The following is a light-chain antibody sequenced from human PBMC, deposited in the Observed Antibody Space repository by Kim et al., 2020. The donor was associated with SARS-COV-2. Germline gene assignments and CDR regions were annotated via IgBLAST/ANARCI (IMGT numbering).Light chain of an antibody. CDR3: QWDGRSPLPT. CDR1: HNIISGY. Sequence: PAERATTSCRASHNIISGYLAWYQQKPGQAPRLVIWGASIRAGGTPDRFSGSGSGTDFTLTISRLEPEDFAVFYCQWDGRSPLPTLGQGTKVDIK. CDR2: GAS. J-gene: IGKJ1*01. V-gene: IGKV3-20*01.